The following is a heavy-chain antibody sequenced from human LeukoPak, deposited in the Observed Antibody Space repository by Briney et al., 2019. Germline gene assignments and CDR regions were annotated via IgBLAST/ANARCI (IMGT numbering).Heavy chain of an antibody. CDR2: IIPIFGTA. CDR1: GGTFSSYA. J-gene: IGHJ3*02. V-gene: IGHV1-69*05. D-gene: IGHD3-22*01. Sequence: SVKVSCKASGGTFSSYAISWVRQAPGQGLEWMGGIIPIFGTANYAQKFQGRVTITTDESTSTAYMELSSLRSEDTAVYYCAQERYDSSGYPDAFGIWGQGTMVTVSS. CDR3: AQERYDSSGYPDAFGI.